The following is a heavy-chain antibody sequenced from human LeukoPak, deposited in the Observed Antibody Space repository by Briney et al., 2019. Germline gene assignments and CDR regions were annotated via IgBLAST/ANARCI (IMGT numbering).Heavy chain of an antibody. CDR1: GGTFSSYA. J-gene: IGHJ2*01. V-gene: IGHV1-69*04. CDR3: ARAMYSSSSSGYFDL. D-gene: IGHD6-13*01. Sequence: GASVKVSCKASGGTFSSYAISWVRQAPGQGLEWMGRIIPILGIANYAQKFQGRVTITADKSTSTAYMELSSLRSEDTAVYYCARAMYSSSSSGYFDLWGRGTLVTVSS. CDR2: IIPILGIA.